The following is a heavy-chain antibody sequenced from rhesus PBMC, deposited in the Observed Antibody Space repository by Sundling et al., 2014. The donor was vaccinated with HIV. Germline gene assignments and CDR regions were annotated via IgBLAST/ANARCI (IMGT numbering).Heavy chain of an antibody. CDR1: GFTFSNYY. J-gene: IGHJ4*01. D-gene: IGHD3-34*01. CDR2: INSGGGST. V-gene: IGHV3S42*01. Sequence: EVQLVESGGGLAKPGGSLRLSCAASGFTFSNYYMYWVRQAPGKGLEWVSAINSGGGSTYYADSVKGRFTISRDNSKNTLSLQMNSLRAEDTAVYYCTKEVHWGDYAYWGQGVLVTVSS. CDR3: TKEVHWGDYAY.